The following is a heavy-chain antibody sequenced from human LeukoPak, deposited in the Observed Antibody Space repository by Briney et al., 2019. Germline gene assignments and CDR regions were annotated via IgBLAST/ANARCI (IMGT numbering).Heavy chain of an antibody. J-gene: IGHJ6*04. CDR2: SRSKTNRYTT. V-gene: IGHV3-72*01. Sequence: GGSPRLSCAASGFTFSDHYLDWVRQAPGKGLEWVGRSRSKTNRYTTQYAASVKGRVTISRDDSKSIGYLQMNSLKTEDTAVYYCITPDKPLGYCSGGSCSLGCSWGKGTTVTISS. CDR3: ITPDKPLGYCSGGSCSLGCS. CDR1: GFTFSDHY. D-gene: IGHD2-15*01.